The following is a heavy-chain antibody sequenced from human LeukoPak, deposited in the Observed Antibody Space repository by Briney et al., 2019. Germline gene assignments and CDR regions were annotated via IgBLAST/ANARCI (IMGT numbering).Heavy chain of an antibody. J-gene: IGHJ2*01. D-gene: IGHD3-22*01. CDR1: GYSISSGYY. CDR2: IYHSGST. V-gene: IGHV4-38-2*02. CDR3: ARDRRPYYYDSSGYSLGWYFDL. Sequence: SETLSLTCTVSGYSISSGYYWGWIRQPPGKGLEWIGSIYHSGSTYYNPSLKSRVTISVDTSKNQFSLKLSSVTAADTAVYYCARDRRPYYYDSSGYSLGWYFDLWGRGTLVTVSS.